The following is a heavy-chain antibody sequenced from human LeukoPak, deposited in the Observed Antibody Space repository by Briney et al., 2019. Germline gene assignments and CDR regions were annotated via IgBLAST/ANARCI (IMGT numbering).Heavy chain of an antibody. V-gene: IGHV3-30*18. CDR1: GFTFRNYG. D-gene: IGHD2-15*01. J-gene: IGHJ4*02. Sequence: GGSLRLSCAASGFTFRNYGMHWVRQAPGKGQEWVAVISYDGSNKYYADSVKGRFTISRDNSKRTLFLQTDGLRGEDTAVYYCANGGHYSLDSWGQGTLVTVSS. CDR2: ISYDGSNK. CDR3: ANGGHYSLDS.